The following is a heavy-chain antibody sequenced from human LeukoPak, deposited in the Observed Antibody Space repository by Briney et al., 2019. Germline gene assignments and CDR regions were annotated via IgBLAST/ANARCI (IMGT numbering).Heavy chain of an antibody. Sequence: GGSLRLSCAASGFTFSSYAMSWFRQAPGKGLEWVSAISGSGGSTYYADSVKGRFTISRDNSKNTLYLQMNSLRAEDTAVYYCAKDIAVAGYYFDYWGQGTLVTVSS. CDR3: AKDIAVAGYYFDY. CDR2: ISGSGGST. CDR1: GFTFSSYA. V-gene: IGHV3-23*01. D-gene: IGHD6-19*01. J-gene: IGHJ4*02.